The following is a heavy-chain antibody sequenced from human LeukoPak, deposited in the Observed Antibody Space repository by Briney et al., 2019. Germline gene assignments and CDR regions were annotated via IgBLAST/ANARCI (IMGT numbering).Heavy chain of an antibody. CDR3: ARDTGKLIDY. J-gene: IGHJ4*02. CDR1: GGSITSSSSY. D-gene: IGHD1-7*01. V-gene: IGHV4-39*07. Sequence: PSETLSLTCTVSGGSITSSSSYWGWIRQPPGRGLEWIGTIYHSGSTYYNPSLKSRVTISVDTSKNQFSLKLSSVTAADTAVYYCARDTGKLIDYWGQGTLVTVSS. CDR2: IYHSGST.